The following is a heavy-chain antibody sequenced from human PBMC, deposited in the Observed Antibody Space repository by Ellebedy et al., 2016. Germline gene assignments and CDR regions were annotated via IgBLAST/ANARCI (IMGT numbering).Heavy chain of an antibody. CDR1: GYTFTAYY. D-gene: IGHD2-2*02. J-gene: IGHJ6*03. CDR2: INPNSGGT. V-gene: IGHV1-2*02. Sequence: ASVKVSXXASGYTFTAYYMHWVRQAPGQGLEWMGWINPNSGGTNYAQKFQGRVTMTRDTSISAAYMELSSLTSDDTAVYYCARVLYCSSTSCYTLGDYYYMDVWGKGTTVTVSS. CDR3: ARVLYCSSTSCYTLGDYYYMDV.